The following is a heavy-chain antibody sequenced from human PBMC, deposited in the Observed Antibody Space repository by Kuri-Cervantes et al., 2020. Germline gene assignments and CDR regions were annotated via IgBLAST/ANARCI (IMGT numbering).Heavy chain of an antibody. J-gene: IGHJ6*02. CDR2: INPNSGDT. V-gene: IGHV1-2*02. CDR3: ARVWRSTSYAV. D-gene: IGHD2-2*01. CDR1: GYTFTGYY. Sequence: SVKVSCKASGYTFTGYYMHWVRQAPGQGLEWMGWINPNSGDTNYAQKFQGRVTMTRDTSISTAYMELSRLRSDDTAVYYCARVWRSTSYAVWGQGTTVTVSS.